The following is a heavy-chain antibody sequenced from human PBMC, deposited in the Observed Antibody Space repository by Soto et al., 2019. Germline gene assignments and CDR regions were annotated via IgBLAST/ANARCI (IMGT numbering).Heavy chain of an antibody. V-gene: IGHV5-51*01. D-gene: IGHD6-19*01. CDR1: GYTFTDYW. CDR3: ASGGDASGHHAVDV. J-gene: IGHJ3*01. CDR2: IYPGDSVT. Sequence: GESLKISCKGSGYTFTDYWIGWVRQLPGKGLEWMGIIYPGDSVTTYNPSFQGHVTMSADKSINTAYLQWSSLKASDTAMYYCASGGDASGHHAVDVWGIGTRVTVSS.